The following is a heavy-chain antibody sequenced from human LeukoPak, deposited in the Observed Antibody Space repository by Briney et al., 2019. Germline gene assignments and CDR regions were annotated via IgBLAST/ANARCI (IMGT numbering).Heavy chain of an antibody. CDR2: ISGSGTTT. J-gene: IGHJ4*02. CDR3: ARDDPSEEFSF. Sequence: RGSLRLSCAASGFTFNAFFMSWIRQAPGKGLEWVSYISGSGTTTFYADSVRGRFTISRDNAKNSLYLQMNSLRAEDTAVYYCARDDPSEEFSFWGQGTLVTVSS. CDR1: GFTFNAFF. D-gene: IGHD3-16*02. V-gene: IGHV3-11*01.